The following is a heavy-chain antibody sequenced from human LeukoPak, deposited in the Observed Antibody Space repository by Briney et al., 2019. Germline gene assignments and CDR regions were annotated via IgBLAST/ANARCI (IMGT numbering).Heavy chain of an antibody. CDR2: IIPIFGTA. CDR1: GGTFSSYA. J-gene: IGHJ6*03. CDR3: ARGDSSSFNYYYYYYMDV. D-gene: IGHD6-6*01. Sequence: SVKVSCKASGGTFSSYAISWVRQAPGQGLEWMGGIIPIFGTANYAQKFQGRVTITTDESTSTAYMELSSLRSEDTAVYYCARGDSSSFNYYYYYYMDVWGKGTTVTVSS. V-gene: IGHV1-69*05.